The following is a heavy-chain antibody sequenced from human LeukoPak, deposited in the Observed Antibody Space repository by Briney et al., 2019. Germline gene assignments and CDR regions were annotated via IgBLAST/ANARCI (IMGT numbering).Heavy chain of an antibody. CDR3: AREIREGLPYYDY. CDR2: IKPDIGVT. D-gene: IGHD3-16*01. V-gene: IGHV1-2*02. J-gene: IGHJ4*02. CDR1: GYTFTGYY. Sequence: SVKVSCKTSGYTFTGYYIHWMRQAPGQGLEWMGWIKPDIGVTNSAQKFQGRVTMSRDTSITTVYMELSSLRSDDTAVYYCAREIREGLPYYDYWGQGALDTVSS.